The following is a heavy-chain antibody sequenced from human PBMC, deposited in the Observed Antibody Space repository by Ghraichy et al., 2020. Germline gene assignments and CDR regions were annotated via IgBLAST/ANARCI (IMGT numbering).Heavy chain of an antibody. V-gene: IGHV6-1*01. CDR3: ARGAPARYDFWSGYPAYYYYYYMDV. D-gene: IGHD3-3*01. CDR2: TYYRSKWYN. CDR1: GDSVSSNSAA. J-gene: IGHJ6*03. Sequence: SQTLSLTCAISGDSVSSNSAAWNWIRQSPSRGLEWLGRTYYRSKWYNDYAVSVKSRITINPDTSKNQFSLQLNSVTPEDTAVYYCARGAPARYDFWSGYPAYYYYYYMDVWGKGTTVNVSS.